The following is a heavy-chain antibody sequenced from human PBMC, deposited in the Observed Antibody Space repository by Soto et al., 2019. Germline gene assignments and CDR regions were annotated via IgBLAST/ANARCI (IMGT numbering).Heavy chain of an antibody. CDR1: GYTSADFG. Sequence: SCKASGYTSADFGISWVRQAPGQGLEWMGWVSGNNGASNPAPKVQGRITMTLDTSTGVSYMALRSLRSDDTAIYYCVRDQKYFRVNGNWFDSWGQGTLVTVSS. J-gene: IGHJ5*01. D-gene: IGHD2-2*01. CDR2: VSGNNGAS. CDR3: VRDQKYFRVNGNWFDS. V-gene: IGHV1-18*04.